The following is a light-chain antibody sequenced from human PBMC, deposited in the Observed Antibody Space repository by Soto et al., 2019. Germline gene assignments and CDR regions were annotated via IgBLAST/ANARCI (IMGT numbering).Light chain of an antibody. J-gene: IGKJ1*01. Sequence: EIVVPHSPATLSLSPGERATLSCRASQSVSSYLVWYQQKSGQAPRLPIYDASKMANGIPARFSGSGSGTDFTLTISSLEPEDFAVYYCQQRSNWPPTFGQGTKVDIK. CDR1: QSVSSY. V-gene: IGKV3-11*01. CDR3: QQRSNWPPT. CDR2: DAS.